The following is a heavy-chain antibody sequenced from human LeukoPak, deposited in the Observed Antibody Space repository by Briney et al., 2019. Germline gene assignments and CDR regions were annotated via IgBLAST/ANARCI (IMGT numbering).Heavy chain of an antibody. V-gene: IGHV3-23*01. Sequence: GGSLRLSCAASGFTLRSYDMSWVRQAPGKALEWVAATSGSGGNTYYADSVKGRFTISRDNSKNSLYLQMNTVRAEDTAVYYCVKGPRPDITVAHTVENWGQGTLVTVSS. CDR3: VKGPRPDITVAHTVEN. CDR1: GFTLRSYD. D-gene: IGHD6-19*01. J-gene: IGHJ4*02. CDR2: TSGSGGNT.